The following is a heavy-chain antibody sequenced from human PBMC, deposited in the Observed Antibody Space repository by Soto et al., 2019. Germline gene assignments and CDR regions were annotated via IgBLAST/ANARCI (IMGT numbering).Heavy chain of an antibody. J-gene: IGHJ4*01. D-gene: IGHD3-9*01. CDR1: GYTFTSYG. V-gene: IGHV1-18*01. Sequence: ASVKVSCKASGYTFTSYGISWVRQAPGQGLEWMGWISAYNGNTNYAQKLQGRVTMTTDTSASTAYMELSGLRSEDTAVYYCARNLMDYYILTGYYTAYYFDYWGQGTLVTVSS. CDR3: ARNLMDYYILTGYYTAYYFDY. CDR2: ISAYNGNT.